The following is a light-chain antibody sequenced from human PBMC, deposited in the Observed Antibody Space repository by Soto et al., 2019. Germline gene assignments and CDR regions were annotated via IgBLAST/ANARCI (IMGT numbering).Light chain of an antibody. V-gene: IGLV2-14*01. Sequence: QSALTQPASVSGSPGQSITISCTGTSSDVGTYNYVSWYQHRPGKAPKLMIYDVNYRPSGVSNRFSGSKSANTASLTISGLQAEDEADYYCSSYTTSNTQVFGGGTQLTVL. CDR1: SSDVGTYNY. CDR3: SSYTTSNTQV. CDR2: DVN. J-gene: IGLJ3*02.